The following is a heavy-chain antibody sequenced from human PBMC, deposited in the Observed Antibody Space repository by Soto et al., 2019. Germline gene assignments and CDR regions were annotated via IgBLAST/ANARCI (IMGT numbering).Heavy chain of an antibody. J-gene: IGHJ6*02. CDR2: IKEDGSEK. D-gene: IGHD1-1*01. Sequence: GGSLRPSCITPEFPFNTYWMNWVRQAPGEGLEWVGNIKEDGSEKYYVDSVKGRFTISRDNAKNSLYLQMNSLRGEDTAVYYCARDWGTPGRGSAVGYYYHYGMDVWGQGTTVTVSS. V-gene: IGHV3-7*05. CDR1: EFPFNTYW. CDR3: ARDWGTPGRGSAVGYYYHYGMDV.